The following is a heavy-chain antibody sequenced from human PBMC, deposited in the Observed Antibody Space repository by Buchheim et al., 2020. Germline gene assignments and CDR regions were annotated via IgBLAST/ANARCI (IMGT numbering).Heavy chain of an antibody. CDR3: ARGDDYGDTYFDY. J-gene: IGHJ4*02. Sequence: EVQLVESGGGLVQPGGSLRLSCAASGFTFSSYSMNWVRQAPGKGLEWVSYISSSSSTIYYADSVKGRFTISRDNAKNYLYLQMNSLRAEDTAVYYCARGDDYGDTYFDYWGQGTL. CDR1: GFTFSSYS. V-gene: IGHV3-48*01. D-gene: IGHD4-17*01. CDR2: ISSSSSTI.